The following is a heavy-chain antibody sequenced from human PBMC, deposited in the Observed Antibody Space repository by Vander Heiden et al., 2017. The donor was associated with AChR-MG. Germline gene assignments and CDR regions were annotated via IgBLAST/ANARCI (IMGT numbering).Heavy chain of an antibody. D-gene: IGHD3-16*01. J-gene: IGHJ4*02. CDR2: IADDGSNK. CDR1: GFTFSSYA. CDR3: ARDLLVFGRRTGEAYYFDY. V-gene: IGHV3-30-3*01. Sequence: QVQLVESGGGVVQPGRSLRLSCPASGFTFSSYAMHWVRQAPGKGLEWVAVIADDGSNKYYADFVKGRVTISRDNSKNTLYLQMNSLRAEETAVYYCARDLLVFGRRTGEAYYFDYWGQGTLVTVSS.